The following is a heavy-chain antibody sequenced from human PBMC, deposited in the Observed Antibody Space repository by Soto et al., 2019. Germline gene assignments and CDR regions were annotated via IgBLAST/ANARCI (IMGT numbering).Heavy chain of an antibody. Sequence: QVQLVESGGGVVQPGRSLRLSCAASGFTFSSYGMHWVRQAPGKGLEWVAVISYDGRNKYYADSVKGRFTISRDNSKNTLSLQMNSLRAEDTDVYYCAKDEYSYGYYYYYGMDVWGQGTTVTVSS. CDR1: GFTFSSYG. CDR2: ISYDGRNK. V-gene: IGHV3-30*18. J-gene: IGHJ6*02. D-gene: IGHD5-18*01. CDR3: AKDEYSYGYYYYYGMDV.